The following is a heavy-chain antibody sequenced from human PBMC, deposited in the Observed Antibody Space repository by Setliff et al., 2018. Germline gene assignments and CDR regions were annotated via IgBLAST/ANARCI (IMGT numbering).Heavy chain of an antibody. CDR3: ARGPRHNFWSGYYLVAVNY. CDR2: INPNSGNT. J-gene: IGHJ4*02. D-gene: IGHD3-3*01. V-gene: IGHV1-8*02. Sequence: ASVKVSCKASGYTFTSYDINWVRQATGQGLEWRGWINPNSGNTGYGQNFQGRLTMTRNTTIRTAYMELSSLRFEDTAVYYCARGPRHNFWSGYYLVAVNYWGQGTLVTVSS. CDR1: GYTFTSYD.